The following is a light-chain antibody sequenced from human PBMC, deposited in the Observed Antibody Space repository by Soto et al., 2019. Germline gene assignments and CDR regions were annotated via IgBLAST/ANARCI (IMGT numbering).Light chain of an antibody. CDR3: QQYNSDSRT. Sequence: DIQMTQSPSTLSASVGDRVTITCRASQSISAWLAWYQQKPGKAPKLLIYKASTLESGGPSRFSGSGSGTEFTLTISRLQPDDFATYSCQQYNSDSRTFGQGTKVQPK. V-gene: IGKV1-5*03. CDR2: KAS. CDR1: QSISAW. J-gene: IGKJ1*01.